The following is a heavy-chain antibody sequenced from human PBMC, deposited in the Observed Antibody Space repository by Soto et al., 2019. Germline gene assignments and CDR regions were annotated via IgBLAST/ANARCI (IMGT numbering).Heavy chain of an antibody. V-gene: IGHV3-23*01. CDR1: GFTFSSYA. Sequence: GGSLRLSCAASGFTFSSYAMSWVRQAPGKGLEWVSAISGSGGSTYYTDSVKGRFTISRDNSKNTLYLQMNSLRAEDTAVYYCAKGKQQQLVLLDYWGQGTLVTVSS. J-gene: IGHJ4*02. CDR3: AKGKQQQLVLLDY. CDR2: ISGSGGST. D-gene: IGHD6-13*01.